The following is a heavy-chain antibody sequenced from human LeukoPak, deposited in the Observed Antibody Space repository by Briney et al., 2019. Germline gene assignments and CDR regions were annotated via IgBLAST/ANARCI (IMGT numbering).Heavy chain of an antibody. D-gene: IGHD5-12*01. CDR1: GGSFSGYY. CDR3: ARGRGYSGYDHDY. J-gene: IGHJ4*02. Sequence: SETLSLTCAVYGGSFSGYYSSWIRQPPGKGLEWIGEINHSGSTNYNPSLKSRVTISVDTSKNQFSLKLSSVTAADTAVYYCARGRGYSGYDHDYWGQGTLVTVSS. V-gene: IGHV4-34*01. CDR2: INHSGST.